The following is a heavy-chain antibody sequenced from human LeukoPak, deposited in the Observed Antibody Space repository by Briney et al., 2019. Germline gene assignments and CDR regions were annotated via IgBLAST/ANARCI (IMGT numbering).Heavy chain of an antibody. V-gene: IGHV4-34*01. CDR3: ASTRNYYDSSGYYLLDY. CDR2: INHSGST. CDR1: GGSISSCY. J-gene: IGHJ4*02. Sequence: SETLSLTCTVSGGSISSCYWSWIRQPPGKGLEWIGEINHSGSTNYNPSLKSRVTISVDTSKNQFSLKLSSVTAADTAVYYCASTRNYYDSSGYYLLDYWGQGTLVTVSS. D-gene: IGHD3-22*01.